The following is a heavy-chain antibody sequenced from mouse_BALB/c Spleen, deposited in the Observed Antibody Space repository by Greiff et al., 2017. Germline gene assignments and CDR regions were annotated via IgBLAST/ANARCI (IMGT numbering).Heavy chain of an antibody. CDR1: GFTFNTYA. J-gene: IGHJ3*01. D-gene: IGHD2-4*01. V-gene: IGHV10-1*02. CDR3: VRRGGDYAWFAY. CDR2: IRSKSNNYAT. Sequence: EVKLMESGGGLVQPKGSLKLSCAASGFTFNTYAMNWVRQAPGKGLEWVARIRSKSNNYATYYADSVKDRFTISRDDSQSMLYLQMNNLKTEDTAMYYCVRRGGDYAWFAYWGQGTLVTVSA.